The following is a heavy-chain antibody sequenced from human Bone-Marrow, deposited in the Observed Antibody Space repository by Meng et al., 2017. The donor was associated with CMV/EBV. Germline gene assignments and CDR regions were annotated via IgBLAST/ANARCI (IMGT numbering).Heavy chain of an antibody. V-gene: IGHV1-69*04. CDR2: IIPILGIA. Sequence: SVKVSCKASGGTFSSYTISWVRQAPGQGLEWMGRIIPILGIANYAQKFQGRVTITADKSTSTAYMELSSLRSEDTAVYYCARDRSLRIFGFYYAMDVWGQGTTVTVSS. CDR3: ARDRSLRIFGFYYAMDV. J-gene: IGHJ6*02. CDR1: GGTFSSYT. D-gene: IGHD3-3*01.